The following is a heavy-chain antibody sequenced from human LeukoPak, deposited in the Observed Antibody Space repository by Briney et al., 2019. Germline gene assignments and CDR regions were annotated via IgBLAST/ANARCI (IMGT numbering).Heavy chain of an antibody. J-gene: IGHJ4*02. CDR3: ASSITMVRGVIPPPDY. D-gene: IGHD3-10*01. Sequence: ASVKVSCKASGGTFSSYAISWVRQAPGQGLEWMGWISAYNGNTNYAQKLQGRVTMTTDTSTSTAYMELRSLRSDDTAVYYCASSITMVRGVIPPPDYWGQGTLVTVSS. V-gene: IGHV1-18*01. CDR1: GGTFSSYA. CDR2: ISAYNGNT.